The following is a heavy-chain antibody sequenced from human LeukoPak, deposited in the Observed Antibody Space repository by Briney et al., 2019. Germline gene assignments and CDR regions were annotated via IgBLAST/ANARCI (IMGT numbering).Heavy chain of an antibody. Sequence: PGGSLRLSCAASGFTFSNYWMSWVRQAPGKGLEWVANIKQDGSEKYYVDSVKGRFTISRDNAKNSLYLEMNSLRAEDTAIYYCARLTCGGDCYSSSIDYWGQGTLVTVSS. D-gene: IGHD2-21*02. CDR3: ARLTCGGDCYSSSIDY. J-gene: IGHJ4*02. CDR2: IKQDGSEK. V-gene: IGHV3-7*01. CDR1: GFTFSNYW.